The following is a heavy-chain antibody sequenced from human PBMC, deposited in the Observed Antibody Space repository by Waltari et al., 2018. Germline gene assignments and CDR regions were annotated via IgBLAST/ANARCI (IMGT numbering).Heavy chain of an antibody. Sequence: QVHLVQSGAEVKTPGASVKVSCKASGYTFTSYSFTWVRQAPGQGLEWMGWVNAYNGNTNYAQKFQGRFTITIDTSTTTAYMELRRLRSDDTAVYYCVRDGSGASFTFNYWGHGTLVTVSS. D-gene: IGHD1-26*01. CDR3: VRDGSGASFTFNY. J-gene: IGHJ4*01. CDR2: VNAYNGNT. V-gene: IGHV1-18*01. CDR1: GYTFTSYS.